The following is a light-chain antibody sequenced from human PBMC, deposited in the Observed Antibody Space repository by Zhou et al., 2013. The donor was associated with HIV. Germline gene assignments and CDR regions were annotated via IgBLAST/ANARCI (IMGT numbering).Light chain of an antibody. CDR2: KIF. CDR3: MQETYWPYA. V-gene: IGKV2-30*02. CDR1: QSLVHEDGNTY. Sequence: VLTQSPLTLSVTRGQPASMSCKSSQSLVHEDGNTYLSWFHQRPGRSPRRLIYKIFNRDSGVPDRFSGGGSGSDFTLKISRVETEDIGIFYCMQETYWPYAFGQGTNLEIK. J-gene: IGKJ2*01.